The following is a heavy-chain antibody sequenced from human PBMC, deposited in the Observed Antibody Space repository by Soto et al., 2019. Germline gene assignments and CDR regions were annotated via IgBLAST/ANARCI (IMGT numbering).Heavy chain of an antibody. Sequence: SETLSLTCAVYGGSFSGYYWSWIRQPPGKGLEWIGEINHSGSTNYNPSLKSRVTISVDTSKNQFSLKLSSVTAADTAVYYCARGSTVIFDYWGRGTLVTVSS. CDR3: ARGSTVIFDY. CDR2: INHSGST. D-gene: IGHD2-21*01. J-gene: IGHJ4*02. V-gene: IGHV4-34*01. CDR1: GGSFSGYY.